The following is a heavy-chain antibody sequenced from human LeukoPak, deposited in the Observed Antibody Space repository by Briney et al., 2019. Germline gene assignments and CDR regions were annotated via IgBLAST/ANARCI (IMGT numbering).Heavy chain of an antibody. D-gene: IGHD3-10*01. CDR1: GGSISSYY. CDR3: ARLPGSASYFFDF. V-gene: IGHV4-59*08. Sequence: SETLSLTCTVSGGSISSYYWSWLRQPPGKGLEWIGYIYYSGTTNYNPSLKSRVTISEDTSKNQFSLKVSSVTVADTAVYYCARLPGSASYFFDFWGQGTLVTVSS. J-gene: IGHJ4*02. CDR2: IYYSGTT.